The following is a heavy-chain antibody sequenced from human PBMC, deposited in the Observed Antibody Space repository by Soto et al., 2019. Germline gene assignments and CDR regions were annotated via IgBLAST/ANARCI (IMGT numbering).Heavy chain of an antibody. CDR1: GGSFSGYY. Sequence: PSETLSLTCAVYGGSFSGYYWSWTRQPPGKGLEWIGEINHSGSTNYNPSLKSRVTISVDTSKNQFSLKLGSVTAADTAVYYCARGRPRGSGSWFDPWGQGTLVTVSS. J-gene: IGHJ5*02. V-gene: IGHV4-34*01. CDR3: ARGRPRGSGSWFDP. CDR2: INHSGST. D-gene: IGHD2-15*01.